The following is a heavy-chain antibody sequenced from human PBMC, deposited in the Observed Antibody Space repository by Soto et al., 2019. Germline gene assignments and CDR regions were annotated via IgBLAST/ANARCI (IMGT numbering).Heavy chain of an antibody. CDR2: INHSGST. Sequence: SETLSLTCAVYGGSFSGYYWSWIRQPPGKGLEWIGEINHSGSTNYNPSLKSRVTISVDTSKNQFSLKLSSVTAADTAVYYCARGGRAPDIVVVPAAIWFDPWGQGTLVTVSS. CDR3: ARGGRAPDIVVVPAAIWFDP. CDR1: GGSFSGYY. J-gene: IGHJ5*02. V-gene: IGHV4-34*01. D-gene: IGHD2-2*01.